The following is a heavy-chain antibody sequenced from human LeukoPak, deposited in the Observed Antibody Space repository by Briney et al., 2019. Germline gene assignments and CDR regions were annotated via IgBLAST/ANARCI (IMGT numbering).Heavy chain of an antibody. CDR3: ARGAEVQLWSYYFDY. J-gene: IGHJ4*02. V-gene: IGHV3-20*04. D-gene: IGHD5-18*01. Sequence: GGSLRLSCAASGFTFSSYSMSWVRQAPGKGLEWVSGINWNGGSTGYADSVKGRFTISRDNAKNSLYLQMNSLRAEDTALYYCARGAEVQLWSYYFDYWGQGTLVTVSS. CDR1: GFTFSSYS. CDR2: INWNGGST.